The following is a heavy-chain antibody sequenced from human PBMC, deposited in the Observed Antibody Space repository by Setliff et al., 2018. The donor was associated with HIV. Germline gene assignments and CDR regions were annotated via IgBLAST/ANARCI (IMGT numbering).Heavy chain of an antibody. Sequence: SETLSLTCTVSGGSISSGGHYWGWIRQPPGKGLEWIGSIYYSGSTYQNPSLKSRVAISVDTSKNQFSLKLRSVTAADTAVYYCARDKMEAPAGRGFDYWGQGTLVTVSS. J-gene: IGHJ4*02. V-gene: IGHV4-39*07. CDR1: GGSISSGGHY. CDR3: ARDKMEAPAGRGFDY. CDR2: IYYSGST. D-gene: IGHD2-2*01.